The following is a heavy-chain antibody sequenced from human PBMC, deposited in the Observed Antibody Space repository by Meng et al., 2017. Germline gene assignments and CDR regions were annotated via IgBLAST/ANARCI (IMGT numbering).Heavy chain of an antibody. CDR1: GYTFTGYY. CDR2: INPNSGGT. D-gene: IGHD3-10*01. V-gene: IGHV1-2*06. J-gene: IGHJ4*02. Sequence: QVLRVQSGAEVKKPGASVKVSCKASGYTFTGYYMHWVRQAPGQGLEWMGRINPNSGGTNYAQKFQGRVTMTRDTSISTAYMELSRLRSDDTAVYYCASELNTYGSGSYAYWGQGTLVTVSS. CDR3: ASELNTYGSGSYAY.